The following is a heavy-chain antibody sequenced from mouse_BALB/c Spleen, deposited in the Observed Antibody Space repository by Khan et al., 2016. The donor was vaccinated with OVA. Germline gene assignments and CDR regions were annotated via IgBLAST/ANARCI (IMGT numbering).Heavy chain of an antibody. CDR3: ARSGYDYFAY. V-gene: IGHV1-80*01. CDR1: GYGFSNYL. D-gene: IGHD2-14*01. Sequence: QVQLKESGAELVRPGSSVKISCKASGYGFSNYLMNWVKQGPGQGLEWIGQIYPGDGNTNYNGKFKDKATLTVDKSSSTAYMQLSSLTSEDSAVYFWARSGYDYFAYWGQVTLVTVSA. J-gene: IGHJ3*01. CDR2: IYPGDGNT.